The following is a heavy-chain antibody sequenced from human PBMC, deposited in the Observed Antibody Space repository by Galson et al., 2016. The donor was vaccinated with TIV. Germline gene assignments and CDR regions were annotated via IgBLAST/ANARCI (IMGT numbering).Heavy chain of an antibody. D-gene: IGHD1-26*01. CDR2: ISDGGNT. CDR1: GLSVSINY. CDR3: ARDLCGKDDS. J-gene: IGHJ4*02. V-gene: IGHV3-53*01. Sequence: SLRLSCAASGLSVSINYMTWVRQAPGKGLEWVSLISDGGNTNYADSVKGRFTISRDNAKNTLYLQMNSLRPEDTGVYYCARDLCGKDDSWGRGTLVTVSS.